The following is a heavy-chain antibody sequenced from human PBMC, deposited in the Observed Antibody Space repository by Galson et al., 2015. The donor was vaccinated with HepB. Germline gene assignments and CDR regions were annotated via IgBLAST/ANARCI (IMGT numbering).Heavy chain of an antibody. CDR2: IQYGGSNK. V-gene: IGHV3-30*02. J-gene: IGHJ4*02. CDR1: GFTFSSYG. CDR3: AKESSLAY. D-gene: IGHD6-13*01. Sequence: SLRLSCAASGFTFSSYGMHWVRQAPGKGLEWVAFIQYGGSNKYYADSVKGRFTISRDNSKNTLYLQMNSLRAEDTAVYYCAKESSLAYWGQGTLVTVSS.